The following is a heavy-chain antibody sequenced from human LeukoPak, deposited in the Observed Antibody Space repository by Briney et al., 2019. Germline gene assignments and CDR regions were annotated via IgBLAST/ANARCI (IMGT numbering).Heavy chain of an antibody. CDR2: ISAYNGNT. D-gene: IGHD6-13*01. CDR1: GYTFTGYY. Sequence: ASVKVSCKASGYTFTGYYMHWVRQAPGQGLEWMGWISAYNGNTNYAQKLQGRVTMTTDTSTSTAYMELRSLRSDDTAVYYCARGEGQYSSSWYTGEYFQHWGQGTLVTVSS. J-gene: IGHJ1*01. CDR3: ARGEGQYSSSWYTGEYFQH. V-gene: IGHV1-18*04.